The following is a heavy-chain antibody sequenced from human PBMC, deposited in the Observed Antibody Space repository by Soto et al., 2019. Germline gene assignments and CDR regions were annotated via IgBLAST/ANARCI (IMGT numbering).Heavy chain of an antibody. J-gene: IGHJ4*02. Sequence: ASVKVSCKVSGYTLTELSIHWVRQAPGKGLEWMGGFDPEDGETIYAQKFQGRVTMTEDTSTDTAYMELSSLRSEDTAVYYCATDARYDILTGYYRYVDYWGQGTLVTVS. D-gene: IGHD3-9*01. V-gene: IGHV1-24*01. CDR1: GYTLTELS. CDR3: ATDARYDILTGYYRYVDY. CDR2: FDPEDGET.